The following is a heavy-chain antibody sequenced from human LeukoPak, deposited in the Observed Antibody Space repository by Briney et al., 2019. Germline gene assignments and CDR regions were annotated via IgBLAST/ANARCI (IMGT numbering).Heavy chain of an antibody. Sequence: ASVKVSCKTSGYTFTGNHIHWVRQAPGQGLEWMGWINPNSGGTNYAQKFQGRVTMTRDTSISTAYMELSRLRSDDTAVYYCARDMRWYDILTGYYITGPDYWGQGTLVTVSS. CDR2: INPNSGGT. D-gene: IGHD3-9*01. V-gene: IGHV1-2*02. CDR1: GYTFTGNH. J-gene: IGHJ4*02. CDR3: ARDMRWYDILTGYYITGPDY.